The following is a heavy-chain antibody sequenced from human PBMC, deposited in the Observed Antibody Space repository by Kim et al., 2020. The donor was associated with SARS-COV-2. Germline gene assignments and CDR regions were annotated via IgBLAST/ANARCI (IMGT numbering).Heavy chain of an antibody. CDR3: ARPDPRGVVVAATPRRYYSCDMDV. V-gene: IGHV3-48*02. Sequence: GGSLRLSCAASGFTFSSYSMNWVRQAPGKGLEWVSYISSSSSTIYYADSVKGRFTISRDNAKNSLYLQMNSLRDEDTAVYYCARPDPRGVVVAATPRRYYSCDMDVWGQGTTVTVSS. J-gene: IGHJ6*02. CDR1: GFTFSSYS. D-gene: IGHD2-15*01. CDR2: ISSSSSTI.